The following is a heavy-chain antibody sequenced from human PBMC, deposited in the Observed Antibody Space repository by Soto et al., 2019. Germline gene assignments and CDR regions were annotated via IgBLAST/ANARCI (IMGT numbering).Heavy chain of an antibody. Sequence: QVQLVQSGAEVKKPGSSVKVSCKASGGTFSTYGINWVRQAPAQGLEWMGGIIPILGTANYAQKFQGRVTITADESTSTAYMELSRLRYEDTAVYYCARGSYGDYAYWGQGTLVTVSS. J-gene: IGHJ4*02. CDR2: IIPILGTA. CDR1: GGTFSTYG. D-gene: IGHD4-17*01. V-gene: IGHV1-69*01. CDR3: ARGSYGDYAY.